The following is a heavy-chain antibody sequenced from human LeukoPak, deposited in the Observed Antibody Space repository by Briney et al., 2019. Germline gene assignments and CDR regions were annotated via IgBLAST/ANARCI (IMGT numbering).Heavy chain of an antibody. J-gene: IGHJ4*02. D-gene: IGHD6-13*01. Sequence: PGGSLRLSCAASGFRFSSYAMNWIRQAPGKGLEWVSCISSGSSTTHYADSVKGRFTISRDNAKNSLYLQMNSLRAEDTAVYYCARDSQGSSSWYDYWGQGTLATVSS. CDR1: GFRFSSYA. CDR2: ISSGSSTT. V-gene: IGHV3-48*04. CDR3: ARDSQGSSSWYDY.